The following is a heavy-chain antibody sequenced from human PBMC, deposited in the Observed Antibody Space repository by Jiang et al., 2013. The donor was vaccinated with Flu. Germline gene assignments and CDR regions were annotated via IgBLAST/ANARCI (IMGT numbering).Heavy chain of an antibody. Sequence: PGLVKPSETLSLTCTVSGYSISSSYYWSWIRQPPGKGLEWIGYIYYSGSTNYNPSLKSRVTISVDTSKNQFSLKLSSVSAADTAVYYCASSWGSYFFDYWGQGTLVTVSS. D-gene: IGHD3-16*01. CDR1: GYSISSSYY. CDR3: ASSWGSYFFDY. CDR2: IYYSGST. J-gene: IGHJ4*02. V-gene: IGHV4-61*01.